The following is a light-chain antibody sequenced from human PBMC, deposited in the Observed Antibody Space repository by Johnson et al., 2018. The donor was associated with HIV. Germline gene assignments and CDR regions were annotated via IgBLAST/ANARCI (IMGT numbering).Light chain of an antibody. V-gene: IGLV1-51*01. CDR3: GTWDTSLSAGGV. J-gene: IGLJ1*01. CDR2: DNN. Sequence: QSVLTQPPSVSAAPGQKVTISCSGSSSNIGNNYVSWYQQLPGTAPKLLIYDNNKRPSGIPDRFSGSKSGTSATLGITGLQTGDEADYYCGTWDTSLSAGGVSGIGTQVTVL. CDR1: SSNIGNNY.